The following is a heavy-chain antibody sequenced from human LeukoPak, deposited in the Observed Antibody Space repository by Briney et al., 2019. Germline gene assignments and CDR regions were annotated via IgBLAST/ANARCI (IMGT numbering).Heavy chain of an antibody. D-gene: IGHD6-6*01. CDR3: ASRTPSIAALLGYYYMDV. V-gene: IGHV4-39*07. J-gene: IGHJ6*03. CDR1: GFTFSSYW. Sequence: GSLRLSCAASGFTFSSYWMSWIRQPPGRGLEWIGSIYYTGSTYYNPSLKSRVTISVDTSKNQFSLKLSSLTAADTAVYYCASRTPSIAALLGYYYMDVWGKGTTVTVSS. CDR2: IYYTGST.